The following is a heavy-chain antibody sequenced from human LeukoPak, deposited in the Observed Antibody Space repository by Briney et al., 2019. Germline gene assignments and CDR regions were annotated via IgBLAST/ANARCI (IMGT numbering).Heavy chain of an antibody. CDR1: GCSISSSSYY. CDR3: ASILGSYYYYYMDV. V-gene: IGHV4-39*01. J-gene: IGHJ6*03. Sequence: SETLSLTCTVSGCSISSSSYYWGWIRQPPGTGLEWIGSIYYSGSTYYNPSLKSRVTISVDTSKNQFSLKLSSVTAADTAVYYCASILGSYYYYYMDVWGKGTTVTVSS. CDR2: IYYSGST. D-gene: IGHD3-3*02.